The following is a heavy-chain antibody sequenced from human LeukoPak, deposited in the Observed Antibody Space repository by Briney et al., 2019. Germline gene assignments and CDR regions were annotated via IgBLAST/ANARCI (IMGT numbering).Heavy chain of an antibody. CDR2: IDPNGGST. Sequence: ASVKVSCKASGYTFTTYHIHWVRQAPGQGLEWMGIIDPNGGSTSYAQKFQGRVTMTRDTSTSTVYMELSSLRSEDTAVYYCARGRQTGFWSGYSDYWGQGTLVTVSS. V-gene: IGHV1-46*01. D-gene: IGHD3-3*01. CDR3: ARGRQTGFWSGYSDY. J-gene: IGHJ4*02. CDR1: GYTFTTYH.